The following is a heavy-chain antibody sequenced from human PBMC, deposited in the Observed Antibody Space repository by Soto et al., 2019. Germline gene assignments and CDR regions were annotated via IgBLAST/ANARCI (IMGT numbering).Heavy chain of an antibody. CDR1: VFIFSSYD. D-gene: IGHD2-21*02. CDR2: IPADGRA. CDR3: AKVTAIGGGAFDI. Sequence: PGWSLRLSCSASVFIFSSYDMSWFRQAPGKGLEWVSTIPADGRAFDLDSVRGRFTISSDTSKKTVYLKMNSLAAGETALYYWAKVTAIGGGAFDICGQGTMVTVSS. V-gene: IGHV3-23*01. J-gene: IGHJ3*02.